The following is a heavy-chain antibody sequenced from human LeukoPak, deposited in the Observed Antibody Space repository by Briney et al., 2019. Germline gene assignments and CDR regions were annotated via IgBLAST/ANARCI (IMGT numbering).Heavy chain of an antibody. D-gene: IGHD3-10*01. CDR2: MNPNSGNT. V-gene: IGHV1-8*01. CDR3: VRGASWYYYGSGRYYFDY. Sequence: ASVKVSCKASGYTFTSYDINWVRQATGQGLEWMGWMNPNSGNTGYAQKFQGRVTMTRNTSISTAYMELSSLRSEDTAVYYCVRGASWYYYGSGRYYFDYWGQGTLVTVSS. CDR1: GYTFTSYD. J-gene: IGHJ4*02.